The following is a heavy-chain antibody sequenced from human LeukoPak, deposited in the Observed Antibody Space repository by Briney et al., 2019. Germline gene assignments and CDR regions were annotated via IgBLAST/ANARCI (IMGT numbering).Heavy chain of an antibody. D-gene: IGHD6-19*01. Sequence: GGSLRLSCAASGFTFSSYSMNWVRQAPGKGLEWVSSISSSSSYIYYADSVKGRFTISRDNAKNSLYLQMNSLRAEDTAVYYCAWAVAGTLGYYFDYWGQGTLVTVSS. CDR3: AWAVAGTLGYYFDY. CDR1: GFTFSSYS. V-gene: IGHV3-21*01. J-gene: IGHJ4*02. CDR2: ISSSSSYI.